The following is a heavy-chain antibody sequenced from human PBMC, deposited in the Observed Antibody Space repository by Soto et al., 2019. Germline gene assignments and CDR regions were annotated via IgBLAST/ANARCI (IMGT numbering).Heavy chain of an antibody. D-gene: IGHD3-9*01. CDR2: IYYSGST. V-gene: IGHV4-59*08. CDR3: ARHSSDVLRYYDCPSGLDY. Sequence: QVQLQESGPGLLKPSETLSLTCTVSGGSISSYYWSWIRQPPGKGLEWIGYIYYSGSTNYNPSLTSRVTMSVDTSNIQFSPKLSSVTAADSCVYYCARHSSDVLRYYDCPSGLDYWGQGTLVTVSS. CDR1: GGSISSYY. J-gene: IGHJ4*02.